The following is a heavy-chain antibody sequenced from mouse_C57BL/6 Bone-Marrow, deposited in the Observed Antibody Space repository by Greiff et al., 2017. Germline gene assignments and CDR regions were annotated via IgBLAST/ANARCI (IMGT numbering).Heavy chain of an antibody. CDR3: YGRSAY. CDR1: GYTFTSYW. CDR2: IHPNSGST. V-gene: IGHV1-64*01. D-gene: IGHD1-1*01. J-gene: IGHJ3*01. Sequence: VQLQQPGAELVKPGASVKLSCKASGYTFTSYWMHWVKQRPGQGLEWIGMIHPNSGSTNYNEKFKSKATLTVAKSSSTAYMQLSSLTAEDSAVYYGYGRSAYWGQGTLVTVSA.